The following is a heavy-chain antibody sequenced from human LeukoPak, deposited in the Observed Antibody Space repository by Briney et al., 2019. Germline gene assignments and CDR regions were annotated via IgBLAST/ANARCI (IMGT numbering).Heavy chain of an antibody. D-gene: IGHD6-13*01. Sequence: PGGSLRLSCAASGFTFSSFGMHWVRQAPGKGLEWVAVIWYDGTNKYYADSVKGRFTISRDNAKNTLYLQMNSLRAEDTAVYYCARAAFGGYSSGWSPKNWFDPWGQGTLVTVSS. J-gene: IGHJ5*02. V-gene: IGHV3-33*01. CDR1: GFTFSSFG. CDR3: ARAAFGGYSSGWSPKNWFDP. CDR2: IWYDGTNK.